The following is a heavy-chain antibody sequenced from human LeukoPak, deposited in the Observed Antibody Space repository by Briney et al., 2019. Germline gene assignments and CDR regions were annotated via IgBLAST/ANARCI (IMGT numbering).Heavy chain of an antibody. V-gene: IGHV4-34*01. J-gene: IGHJ6*02. Sequence: SETLSLTCAVYGGTFSGYYWSWIRQPPGKGLEWIGEINNSGRTNYNLSLKSRVTISVDTSKDQISLKMRFVTAADTAVYYCARGMVRGVITFYYGMDVWGQGTTVTVSS. CDR1: GGTFSGYY. CDR2: INNSGRT. CDR3: ARGMVRGVITFYYGMDV. D-gene: IGHD3-10*01.